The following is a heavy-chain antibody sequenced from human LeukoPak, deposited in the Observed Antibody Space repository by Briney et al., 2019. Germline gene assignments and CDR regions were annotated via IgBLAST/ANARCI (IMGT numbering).Heavy chain of an antibody. CDR3: VRSLDY. Sequence: GSLRLSCAASGFPFSTYAMNWVSHAPGKGLEWVSVITGSGGFTQYADSVKGRFTISRDNSKNTVYLQMNSLRVEDTALYYCVRSLDYWGQGTLVTVSS. CDR2: ITGSGGFT. V-gene: IGHV3-23*01. J-gene: IGHJ4*02. CDR1: GFPFSTYA.